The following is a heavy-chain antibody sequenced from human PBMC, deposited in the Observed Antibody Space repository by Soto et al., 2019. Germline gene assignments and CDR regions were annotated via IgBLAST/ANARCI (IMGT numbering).Heavy chain of an antibody. CDR2: ISVSGSP. V-gene: IGHV4-59*01. CDR3: ARGLGGLFDF. CDR1: GGPFTAYS. Sequence: SETLSLTCTVSGGPFTAYSWTWIRQPPGKGLEWLASISVSGSPNYNPSLKSRLTTSLDTSENQFSLTVTSATGADTAAYYCARGLGGLFDFWGQGILVTVSS. J-gene: IGHJ4*02. D-gene: IGHD3-3*01.